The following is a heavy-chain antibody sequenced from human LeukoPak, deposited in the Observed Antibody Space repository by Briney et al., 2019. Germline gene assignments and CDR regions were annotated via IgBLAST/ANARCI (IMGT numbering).Heavy chain of an antibody. CDR1: GFTFSNAW. CDR2: IKRKTDGGAT. Sequence: GGSLRLSCAASGFTFSNAWMNWVRQAPGKGLEWVGRIKRKTDGGATDYAAPVKGRFTISRDDSKNTLYLHMNSLKTEDTGVYYCTSPSSPYYYYNMDVWGQGTTVTVS. CDR3: TSPSSPYYYYNMDV. V-gene: IGHV3-15*01. J-gene: IGHJ6*02.